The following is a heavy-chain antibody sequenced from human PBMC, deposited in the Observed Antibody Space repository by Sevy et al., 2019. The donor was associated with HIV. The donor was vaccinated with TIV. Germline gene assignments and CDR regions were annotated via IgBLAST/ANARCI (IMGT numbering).Heavy chain of an antibody. D-gene: IGHD5-18*01. J-gene: IGHJ5*02. V-gene: IGHV3-15*05. CDR2: IKSKTDGGTT. CDR3: TLLGYGP. Sequence: GGSLRLSCAASGFTFNDAWVTWIRQAPGKGLEWVGRIKSKTDGGTTDYAAAVKGRFSISRDDSKNLMYLQMNSLKTEDTAVYDCTLLGYGPWGHGTLVTVSS. CDR1: GFTFNDAW.